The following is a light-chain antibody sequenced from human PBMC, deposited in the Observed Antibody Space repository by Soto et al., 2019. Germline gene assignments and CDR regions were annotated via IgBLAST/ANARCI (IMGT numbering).Light chain of an antibody. Sequence: QSVLTQPPSVSGAPGQRVTISCTGSSSNIGAGHDVNWYQQLPGTAPKLLIYGNSNRHSGVRDRLSGSKSGTSASLAITGLQAEDEADYYCQSYESSLSGSVFGGGTKLTVL. CDR2: GNS. CDR1: SSNIGAGHD. CDR3: QSYESSLSGSV. J-gene: IGLJ2*01. V-gene: IGLV1-40*01.